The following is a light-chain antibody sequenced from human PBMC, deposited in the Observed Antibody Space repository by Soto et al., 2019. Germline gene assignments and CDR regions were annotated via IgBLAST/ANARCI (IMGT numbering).Light chain of an antibody. J-gene: IGKJ1*01. CDR2: DAS. Sequence: DIQMTQSPSSLSASVGDIVTITCRASQSISSYLNWYQQKPGKAPKLLLYDASSLQSGIPSRFSSSGYAADFPVTISSLQHEDFANYYCQQSYSTPPRTFGQWTKGEIK. CDR3: QQSYSTPPRT. V-gene: IGKV1-39*01. CDR1: QSISSY.